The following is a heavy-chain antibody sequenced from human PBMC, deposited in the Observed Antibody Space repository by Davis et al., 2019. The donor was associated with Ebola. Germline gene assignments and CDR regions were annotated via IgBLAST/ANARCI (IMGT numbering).Heavy chain of an antibody. V-gene: IGHV4-39*01. J-gene: IGHJ4*02. Sequence: SETLSLTCTVSGGSISNSDFNYWGWIRQPPGKGLEWIGSIYYSGSTYYNPSLESRVTISVDTSKNQFSLKLSSVTAADTAVYYCARHPIPYYFDYWGQGTLVTVSS. CDR2: IYYSGST. CDR1: GGSISNSDFNY. CDR3: ARHPIPYYFDY.